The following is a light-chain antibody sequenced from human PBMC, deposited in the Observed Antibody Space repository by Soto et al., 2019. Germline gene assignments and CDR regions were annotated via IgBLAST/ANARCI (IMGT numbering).Light chain of an antibody. Sequence: QSVLTQPASVSGSPGQSITISCTGTSSDVGGYHYVSWYQQHPGKAPKLMIYEVSNRTSGVSNRFSGSKSGNTASLTISGLQAEDEADYYCSSYTSSRTRVFGTGTKLTVL. CDR3: SSYTSSRTRV. CDR2: EVS. CDR1: SSDVGGYHY. J-gene: IGLJ1*01. V-gene: IGLV2-14*01.